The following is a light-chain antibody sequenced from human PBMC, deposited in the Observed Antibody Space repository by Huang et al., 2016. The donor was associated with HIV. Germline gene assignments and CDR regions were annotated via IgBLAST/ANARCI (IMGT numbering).Light chain of an antibody. J-gene: IGKJ5*01. CDR3: QQRKYWPPIT. CDR2: DAS. CDR1: QSVNSY. V-gene: IGKV3-11*01. Sequence: ETVLTQSPAPLSLSPGERATLSCRASQSVNSYLAWYQQKPGQTPRLLIYDASNRATGIPARFSGSGSGTDFTLTISSLEPEDFAVYYCQQRKYWPPITFGQGTRLEIK.